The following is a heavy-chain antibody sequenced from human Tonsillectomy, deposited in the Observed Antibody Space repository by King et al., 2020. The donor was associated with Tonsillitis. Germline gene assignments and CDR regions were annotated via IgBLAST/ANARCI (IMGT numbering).Heavy chain of an antibody. V-gene: IGHV3-23*04. D-gene: IGHD6-6*01. CDR2: ITGIGGT. CDR3: ARGRSSSAVDWFDP. J-gene: IGHJ5*02. CDR1: EFTFSDYA. Sequence: DVQLVESEGGLVQPGGSLRLSCAAAEFTFSDYAMCWVRQAPGKGLEWVSTITGIGGTYYADPVRGRFAISRDNSKSTLYLQMYNVRAEDAAVYYCARGRSSSAVDWFDPWGQGTLVTVSS.